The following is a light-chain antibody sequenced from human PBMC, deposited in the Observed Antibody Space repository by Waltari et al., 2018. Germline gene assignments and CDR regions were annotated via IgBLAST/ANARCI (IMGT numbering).Light chain of an antibody. CDR1: QSVFYSSNNKNS. CDR3: QQYYSTPPT. Sequence: IVMTQSPDSLAVSLGERATINCKSSQSVFYSSNNKNSLAWYQQKPGQPPKLLICWASIRESGVPDRFSGSGSGTDFTLTISSLQAEDVAVYYCQQYYSTPPTFGQGTKVEIK. J-gene: IGKJ1*01. CDR2: WAS. V-gene: IGKV4-1*01.